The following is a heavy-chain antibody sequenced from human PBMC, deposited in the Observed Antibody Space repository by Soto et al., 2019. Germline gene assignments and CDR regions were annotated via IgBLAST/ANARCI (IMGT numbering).Heavy chain of an antibody. CDR1: GASITSDDYY. J-gene: IGHJ4*02. Sequence: QVQLQESGPGLVTPSQTLSLTCTVSGASITSDDYYWSWIRQPPGKGLEYIAYIYHRGITYYNPSLQSRVTISLDTSKNQFSLNLTSVTAADTAVYYWARVQRDAEMGHFDYWGQGRPVTVSS. CDR3: ARVQRDAEMGHFDY. CDR2: IYHRGIT. D-gene: IGHD2-2*01. V-gene: IGHV4-30-4*01.